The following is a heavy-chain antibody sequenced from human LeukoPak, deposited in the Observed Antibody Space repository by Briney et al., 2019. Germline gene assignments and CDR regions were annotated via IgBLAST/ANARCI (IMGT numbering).Heavy chain of an antibody. CDR2: IKQDGSEK. CDR3: ARGAGLEPFDY. Sequence: GGSLRLSCAASGFTFSSYWMSWVRQAPGKGLEWVANIKQDGSEKYYVDSVKGRFTVSRDNAKNSLYLQMNSLRAEDTAVYYCARGAGLEPFDYWGQGTLVTVSS. D-gene: IGHD1-1*01. V-gene: IGHV3-7*01. CDR1: GFTFSSYW. J-gene: IGHJ4*02.